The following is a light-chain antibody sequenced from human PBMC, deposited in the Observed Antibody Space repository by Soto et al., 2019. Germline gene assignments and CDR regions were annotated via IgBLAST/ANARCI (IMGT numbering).Light chain of an antibody. CDR3: QQSYMDPIT. V-gene: IGKV1-39*01. CDR1: QSINNR. CDR2: DAS. J-gene: IGKJ5*01. Sequence: DTQMTQSPSALSASIGDRVTITCRASQSINNRLAWYQKKPGKAPNLLIYDASRLQSGVPSRFSGSGGGTDFTLSISSVQPEDFATYFCQQSYMDPITFGQGTRLEIK.